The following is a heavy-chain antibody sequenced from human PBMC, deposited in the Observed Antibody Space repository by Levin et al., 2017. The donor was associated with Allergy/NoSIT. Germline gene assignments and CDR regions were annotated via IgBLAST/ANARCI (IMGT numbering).Heavy chain of an antibody. CDR1: XXSVSRNGND. Sequence: SQTLSLPXXXXXXSVSRNGNDWKWIRQAPSRGLEWLGRTYYRSKWYTDYAVSVKSRITINPDTSKNQFSLHLNSVTPEDTAVYYCARGPGGRFDYWGQGTLVTVSS. D-gene: IGHD1-14*01. V-gene: IGHV6-1*01. J-gene: IGHJ4*02. CDR2: TYYRSKWYT. CDR3: ARGPGGRFDY.